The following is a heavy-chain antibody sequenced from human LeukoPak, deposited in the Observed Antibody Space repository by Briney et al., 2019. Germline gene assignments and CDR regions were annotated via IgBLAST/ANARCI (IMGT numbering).Heavy chain of an antibody. CDR2: INHSGST. V-gene: IGHV4-34*01. CDR3: ARGRGDCSGGSCYRFDP. Sequence: SETLSLTCAVYGGSFSGCYWSWIRQPPGKGLEWIGEINHSGSTNYNPSLKSRVTISVDTSKNQFSLKLSSVTAADTAVYYCARGRGDCSGGSCYRFDPWGQGTLVTVSS. J-gene: IGHJ5*02. CDR1: GGSFSGCY. D-gene: IGHD2-15*01.